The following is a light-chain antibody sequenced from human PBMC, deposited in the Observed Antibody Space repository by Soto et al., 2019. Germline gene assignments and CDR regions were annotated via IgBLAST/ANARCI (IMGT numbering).Light chain of an antibody. J-gene: IGLJ1*01. CDR1: SSAVGGYNY. Sequence: QSALPQPASVSGSPGQSITISCTGTSSAVGGYNYVSWSQQHPGKAPKFMFYDVSNRPSGVSNRFSGSKSGNTASLTISGLQAEDEADYYCSSYTTSNTRQIVFGTGTKLTVL. CDR3: SSYTTSNTRQIV. CDR2: DVS. V-gene: IGLV2-14*01.